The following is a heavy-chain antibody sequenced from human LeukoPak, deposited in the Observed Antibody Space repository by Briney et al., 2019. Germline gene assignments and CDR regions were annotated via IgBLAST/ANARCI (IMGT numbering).Heavy chain of an antibody. Sequence: GGSLRLSCAASGFTFDDYGMSWVRQAPGKGLEWVSGINWNGGSTGYADSVKGRFTISRDNAKNSLYLQMNSLRAEDTAVYYCAKAYYDDYATAPRGFYYWGQGTLVTVSS. D-gene: IGHD4-17*01. J-gene: IGHJ4*02. V-gene: IGHV3-20*04. CDR2: INWNGGST. CDR1: GFTFDDYG. CDR3: AKAYYDDYATAPRGFYY.